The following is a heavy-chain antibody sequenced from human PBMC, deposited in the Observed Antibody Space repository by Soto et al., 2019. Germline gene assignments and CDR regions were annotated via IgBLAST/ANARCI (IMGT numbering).Heavy chain of an antibody. D-gene: IGHD3-9*01. V-gene: IGHV3-21*01. CDR3: ARDGYLTGYRMRSWFDP. CDR2: ISSSSSYI. Sequence: EVQLVESGGGLVKPGGSLRLSCAASGFTFSSYSMNWVRQAPGKGLEWVSSISSSSSYIYYADSVKGRFTISRDNAKNSLYLQMNSLRAEDTAVYYWARDGYLTGYRMRSWFDPWGQGTLVTVSS. CDR1: GFTFSSYS. J-gene: IGHJ5*02.